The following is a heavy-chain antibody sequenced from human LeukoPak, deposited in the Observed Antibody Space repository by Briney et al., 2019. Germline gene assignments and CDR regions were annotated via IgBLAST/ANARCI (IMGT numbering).Heavy chain of an antibody. J-gene: IGHJ4*02. V-gene: IGHV3-33*01. CDR1: GFTFSSYG. CDR3: ARDFFGGSQGGY. CDR2: IWYDGSNK. Sequence: GGSLRLSCAASGFTFSSYGMHWVRQAPGKGLEWVAVIWYDGSNKYYADSVKGRFTISRDNSKNTLYLQMNSLRAEDTAVYYCARDFFGGSQGGYWGQGTLVTVSS. D-gene: IGHD1-26*01.